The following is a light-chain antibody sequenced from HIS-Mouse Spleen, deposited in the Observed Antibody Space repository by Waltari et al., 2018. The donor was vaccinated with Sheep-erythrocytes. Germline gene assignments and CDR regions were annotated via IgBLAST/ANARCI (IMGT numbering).Light chain of an antibody. CDR3: CSYAGSYNHV. Sequence: QSALTQPRSVSGSPGQSVTISCTGTSSDVGGYNYVSWYQQHPGKAPKPRIYDFIKRPSGIPVGFPGSKSGNTASLTISGLQAEDEADYYCCSYAGSYNHVFATGTKVTVL. J-gene: IGLJ1*01. CDR1: SSDVGGYNY. V-gene: IGLV2-11*01. CDR2: DFI.